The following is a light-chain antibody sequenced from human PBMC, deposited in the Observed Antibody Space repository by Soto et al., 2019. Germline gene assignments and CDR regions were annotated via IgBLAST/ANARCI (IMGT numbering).Light chain of an antibody. V-gene: IGLV1-51*01. J-gene: IGLJ2*01. CDR1: SSNIGSNY. CDR2: DNN. Sequence: QSVLTQPPSASGTPGQRVTISCSGSSSNIGSNYVSWYQQLPGTAPKLLIYDNNKRPSGIPDRFSGSKSGTSATLGITGLQTGDEADYYCGTWDSSLSAVVFGGGTQLTVL. CDR3: GTWDSSLSAVV.